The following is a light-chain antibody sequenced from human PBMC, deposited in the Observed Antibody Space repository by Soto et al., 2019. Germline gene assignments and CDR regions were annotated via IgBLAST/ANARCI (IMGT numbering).Light chain of an antibody. Sequence: EIVLTQSPGTLSLSPGERATLSCRASQSVSSSYLAWYQQKPGQAPRLLIYGASSRATGIPDRFSGSGSGTDFTLTISSLEPEDFAVYYCQQRRSWQVTFGQGTRLEI. CDR1: QSVSSSY. CDR3: QQRRSWQVT. J-gene: IGKJ5*01. CDR2: GAS. V-gene: IGKV3D-20*02.